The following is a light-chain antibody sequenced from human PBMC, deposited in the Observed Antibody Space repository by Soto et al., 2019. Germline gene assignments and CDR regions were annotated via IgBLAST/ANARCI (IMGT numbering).Light chain of an antibody. J-gene: IGKJ1*01. V-gene: IGKV3-15*01. Sequence: EIVMTHSPAILSVSPGEGATLSCRASQSISSLLAWYQQKPGQAPRLLIYAASTRATGIPARFSGSGSGAEFTLTISSLQSEDFAVYYCQQYNNWPLQTFGQGTKVDIK. CDR2: AAS. CDR1: QSISSL. CDR3: QQYNNWPLQT.